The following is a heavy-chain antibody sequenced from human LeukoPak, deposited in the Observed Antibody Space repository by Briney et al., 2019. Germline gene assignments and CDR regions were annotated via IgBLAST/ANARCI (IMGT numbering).Heavy chain of an antibody. CDR1: GGSISSYY. V-gene: IGHV4-59*08. J-gene: IGHJ4*02. CDR3: ASYYGSGSHFAY. Sequence: SETLSLTCTVSGGSISSYYWSWIRQPPGKGLEWIGYIYYSGSTNYNPSLKSRVTISVDTSKNQFSLKLSSVTAADTAVYYCASYYGSGSHFAYWGQGTLVTVSS. CDR2: IYYSGST. D-gene: IGHD3-10*01.